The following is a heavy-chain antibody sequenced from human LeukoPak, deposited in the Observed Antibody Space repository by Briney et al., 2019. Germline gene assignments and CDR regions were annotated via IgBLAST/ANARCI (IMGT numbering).Heavy chain of an antibody. J-gene: IGHJ4*02. Sequence: ASVKVSCKASGYTFTSYGISWVRQAPGQGLEWMGWISAYNGNTNYAQKLQGRVTMTTDTSTSTAYMELRSLRSDDTAVYFCARELPYYDSSGYSGGIDYWGQGTLVTVSS. CDR2: ISAYNGNT. V-gene: IGHV1-18*01. D-gene: IGHD3-22*01. CDR3: ARELPYYDSSGYSGGIDY. CDR1: GYTFTSYG.